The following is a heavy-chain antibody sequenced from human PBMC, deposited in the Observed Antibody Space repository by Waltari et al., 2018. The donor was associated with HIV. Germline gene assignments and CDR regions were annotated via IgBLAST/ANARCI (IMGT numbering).Heavy chain of an antibody. Sequence: EVQLVESGGGLIQPGGSLRLSCAASGFTVSSNYMSWVRQAPGQGVGWVSVIYSGGSRYYADSGKGRFTISRDNSKNTLYLQMNSLRAEDTAVYYCAREALVSSGHFDYWGQGTLVTVSS. J-gene: IGHJ4*02. D-gene: IGHD3-22*01. CDR3: AREALVSSGHFDY. CDR1: GFTVSSNY. V-gene: IGHV3-53*01. CDR2: IYSGGSR.